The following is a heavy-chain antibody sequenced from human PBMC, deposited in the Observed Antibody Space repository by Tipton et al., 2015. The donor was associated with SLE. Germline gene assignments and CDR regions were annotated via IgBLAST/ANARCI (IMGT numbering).Heavy chain of an antibody. CDR3: ASLSSSSWLKGGGY. CDR2: IYYSGST. Sequence: TLSLTCTVSGGSISSGGYYWSWIRQHPGKGLEWIGYIYYSGSTYYNPSLKSRVTISVDTSKNQFSLKLSSVTAADTAVYYCASLSSSSWLKGGGYWGQGTLVTVSS. J-gene: IGHJ4*02. CDR1: GGSISSGGYY. D-gene: IGHD6-13*01. V-gene: IGHV4-31*03.